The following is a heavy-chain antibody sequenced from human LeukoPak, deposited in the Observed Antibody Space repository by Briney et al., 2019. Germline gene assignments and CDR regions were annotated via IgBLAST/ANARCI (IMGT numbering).Heavy chain of an antibody. D-gene: IGHD5-18*01. V-gene: IGHV3-23*01. CDR3: AKWGGYGYGIDF. CDR1: GFTFSSYA. CDR2: IRGSGDSS. J-gene: IGHJ4*02. Sequence: GGSLRLSCAASGFTFSSYAMTWVRQAPGKGLEWVSSIRGSGDSSYYADSVKGRFTISRDNSKSTLFLQMNSLRVEDTAVYYCAKWGGYGYGIDFWGQGTLVTVSS.